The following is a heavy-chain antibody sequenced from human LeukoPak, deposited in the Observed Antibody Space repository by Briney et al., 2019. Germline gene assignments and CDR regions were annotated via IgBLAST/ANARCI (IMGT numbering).Heavy chain of an antibody. CDR2: FDPEDGET. D-gene: IGHD3-3*01. Sequence: ASVKVSCKVSGYTLTELSMHWVRQAPGKGLEWMGGFDPEDGETIYAQKFQGRVTMTEDTSTDTAYMELSSLRSEDTPVYYCATDNHSIFGVVIHHWGQGTLVTVSS. CDR1: GYTLTELS. CDR3: ATDNHSIFGVVIHH. V-gene: IGHV1-24*01. J-gene: IGHJ5*02.